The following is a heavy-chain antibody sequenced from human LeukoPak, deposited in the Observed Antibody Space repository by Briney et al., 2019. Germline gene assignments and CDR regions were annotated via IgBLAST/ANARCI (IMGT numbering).Heavy chain of an antibody. J-gene: IGHJ4*02. CDR3: ARGHCTNGVCYPQENYFDY. V-gene: IGHV4-59*01. Sequence: NTSETLSLTCTVSGGSISSYYWSWIRQPPGKGLEWIGYIYYSGSTNYNPSLKSRVTISVDTSKNQFSLKLSSVTAADTAVYYCARGHCTNGVCYPQENYFDYWGQGTLVTVSS. CDR2: IYYSGST. CDR1: GGSISSYY. D-gene: IGHD2-8*01.